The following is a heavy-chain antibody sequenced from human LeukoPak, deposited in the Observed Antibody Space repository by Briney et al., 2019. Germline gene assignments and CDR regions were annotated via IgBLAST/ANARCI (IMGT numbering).Heavy chain of an antibody. J-gene: IGHJ4*02. CDR3: ARDPAYSSGWWFRVGYFDY. CDR1: GFTFDDYD. CDR2: INWNGGGT. D-gene: IGHD6-19*01. Sequence: GGSLRLSCAASGFTFDDYDMTWVRQGPGKGLERVSGINWNGGGTVYADSVKGRFTISRDNSKNTLYLQMNSLRAEDTAVYYCARDPAYSSGWWFRVGYFDYWGQGTLVTVSS. V-gene: IGHV3-20*04.